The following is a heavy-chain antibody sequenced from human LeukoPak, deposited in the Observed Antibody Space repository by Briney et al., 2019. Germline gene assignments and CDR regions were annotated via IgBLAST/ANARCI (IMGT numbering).Heavy chain of an antibody. J-gene: IGHJ4*02. V-gene: IGHV1-18*01. CDR2: INAYLRQT. CDR1: GYKFINYG. CDR3: AITVSNYLPFDY. Sequence: ASVKVSCKASGYKFINYGINWVRQAPGQGLEWMGWINAYLRQTTYAQRFQDRVTMTTDTSTSTAYMELSSLRSEDTAVYYCAITVSNYLPFDYWGQGTLVTVSS. D-gene: IGHD4-11*01.